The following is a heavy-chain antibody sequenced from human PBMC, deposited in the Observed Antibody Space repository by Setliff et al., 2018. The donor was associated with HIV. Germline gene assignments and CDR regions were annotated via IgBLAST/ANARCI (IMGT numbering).Heavy chain of an antibody. CDR2: ISPSETT. V-gene: IGHV4-34*01. CDR1: GRAFNDYF. CDR3: ARAPKYINTYAFDV. D-gene: IGHD6-6*01. Sequence: SETLSLTCVVSGRAFNDYFWNWIRQSPGKGLEWVGEISPSETTNYNPSLKSRVTISMDSSNNRFSLKLESVTAADTAVYYCARAPKYINTYAFDVWGQGTMVTVSS. J-gene: IGHJ3*01.